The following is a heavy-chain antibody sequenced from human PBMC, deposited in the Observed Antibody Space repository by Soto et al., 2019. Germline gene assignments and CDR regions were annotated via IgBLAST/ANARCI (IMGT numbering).Heavy chain of an antibody. Sequence: QITLKESGPTLVKPTQTLTLTCTFSGFSLRTSGVGVGWIRQPPGKALEWLALVYWDDDKRYNPSLKSRLTISKDTXXNXVXXTMTNMDPVDTGTYYCAHNAVPSFDASGRSDWFDPWGQGTLVTVSS. CDR3: AHNAVPSFDASGRSDWFDP. J-gene: IGHJ5*02. D-gene: IGHD3-10*01. CDR2: VYWDDDK. V-gene: IGHV2-5*02. CDR1: GFSLRTSGVG.